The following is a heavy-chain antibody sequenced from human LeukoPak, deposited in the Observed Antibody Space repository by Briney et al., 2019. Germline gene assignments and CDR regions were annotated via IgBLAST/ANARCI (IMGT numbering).Heavy chain of an antibody. Sequence: PSETLSLTCTVSGGSISSYYWSWIRQPPGKGLEWIGYIYYSGSTNYNPSLKSRVTISVDTSKNQFSLKLSSVTAADTAVYYCARRSRSGYDSFDYWGQGTLVTVSS. CDR2: IYYSGST. D-gene: IGHD5-12*01. CDR3: ARRSRSGYDSFDY. J-gene: IGHJ4*02. CDR1: GGSISSYY. V-gene: IGHV4-59*08.